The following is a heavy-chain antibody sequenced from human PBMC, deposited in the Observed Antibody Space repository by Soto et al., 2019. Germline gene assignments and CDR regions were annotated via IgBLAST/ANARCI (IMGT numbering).Heavy chain of an antibody. Sequence: QVQLVQSGAEVKKPGASVKVSCKASGYTFTSYGISWVRQAPGQGLEWMGWISAYNGNTNYAQKLQGRVTMTTDTSTSTAYMELRSRRSDDTAVYYCARDLLWFGEDYGMDVWGQGTTVTVSS. CDR3: ARDLLWFGEDYGMDV. V-gene: IGHV1-18*01. J-gene: IGHJ6*02. CDR2: ISAYNGNT. D-gene: IGHD3-10*01. CDR1: GYTFTSYG.